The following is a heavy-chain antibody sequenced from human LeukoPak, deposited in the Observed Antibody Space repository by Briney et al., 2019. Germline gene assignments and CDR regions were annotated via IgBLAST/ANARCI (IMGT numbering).Heavy chain of an antibody. Sequence: GGSLRLSCAASGFTFSSYWMHWVRQAPGKGLVWVSRSNSDGSSTTYADSVKGRFTISRDNSKNTLYLQMNSLRVEDTALYYCANRNWLESWGQGTLVTVSS. CDR2: SNSDGSST. CDR1: GFTFSSYW. V-gene: IGHV3-74*01. J-gene: IGHJ5*01. D-gene: IGHD1-14*01. CDR3: ANRNWLES.